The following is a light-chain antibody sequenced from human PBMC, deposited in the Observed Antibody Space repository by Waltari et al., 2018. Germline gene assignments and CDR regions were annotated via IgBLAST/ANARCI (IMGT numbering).Light chain of an antibody. CDR1: QSVLSSSNNKNY. V-gene: IGKV4-1*01. Sequence: DIVMTQSPDSLAVSLGERATINCKYSQSVLSSSNNKNYLTWYQQKPGQPPKLLIYWASTRESGVPDRFSGSGSGTDFTLTISSLQAEDVAVYYCQQYYSTPPTFGQGTKVEIK. CDR2: WAS. CDR3: QQYYSTPPT. J-gene: IGKJ1*01.